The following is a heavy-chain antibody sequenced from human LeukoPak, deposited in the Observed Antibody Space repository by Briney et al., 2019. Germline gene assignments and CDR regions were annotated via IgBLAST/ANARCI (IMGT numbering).Heavy chain of an antibody. J-gene: IGHJ4*02. CDR3: TRGRGYSYAAADY. Sequence: GGSLRLSCTASGFTFGDYAMSWVRQAPGKGLEWVGFIRSKAYGETTEYAASVEGRFTISRDDSKTIAYLQMNSLKTEDTAVYYCTRGRGYSYAAADYWGQGTLVTVSS. CDR2: IRSKAYGETT. D-gene: IGHD5-18*01. V-gene: IGHV3-49*04. CDR1: GFTFGDYA.